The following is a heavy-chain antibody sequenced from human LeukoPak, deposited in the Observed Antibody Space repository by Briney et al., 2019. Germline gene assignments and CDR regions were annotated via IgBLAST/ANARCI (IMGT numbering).Heavy chain of an antibody. J-gene: IGHJ4*02. D-gene: IGHD6-6*01. CDR1: GGSVSSGIYS. Sequence: SETLSLTCTVSGGSVSSGIYSWSWIRQPPGKGLEWIGYIYYSGSSNYNPSLMSRVAISVDTSKNQFSLKLGSVTAADAAVYYCAALKIAARPWCFDYWGQGTLVTVSS. CDR3: AALKIAARPWCFDY. CDR2: IYYSGSS. V-gene: IGHV4-61*01.